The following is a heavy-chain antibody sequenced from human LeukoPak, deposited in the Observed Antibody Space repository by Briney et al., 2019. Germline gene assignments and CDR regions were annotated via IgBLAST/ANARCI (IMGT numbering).Heavy chain of an antibody. V-gene: IGHV1-18*01. J-gene: IGHJ3*02. D-gene: IGHD3-16*01. CDR1: GYTFTSYG. CDR2: ISAYNGNT. CDR3: ARDSGRWRPYTTSAFDI. Sequence: ASVKVSCKASGYTFTSYGISWVRQAPGQELEWMGWISAYNGNTNYAQKLQGRVTMTTDTSTSTAYMELRSLRSDDTAVYYCARDSGRWRPYTTSAFDIWGQGTMVTVSS.